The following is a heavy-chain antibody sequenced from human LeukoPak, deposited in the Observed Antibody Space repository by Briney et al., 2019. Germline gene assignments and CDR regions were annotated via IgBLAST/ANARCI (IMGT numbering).Heavy chain of an antibody. D-gene: IGHD4-17*01. CDR1: GGSISSGGYS. V-gene: IGHV4-30-4*07. Sequence: KTSETLSLTCAVSGGSISSGGYSWSWIRQPPGKGLEWIGYIYYSVNTYYNPSLKSRVTISVDTSKNQFSLKLSSVTAADTAVYYCARAGYGDSDFDYWGQGTLVTVSS. CDR2: IYYSVNT. CDR3: ARAGYGDSDFDY. J-gene: IGHJ4*02.